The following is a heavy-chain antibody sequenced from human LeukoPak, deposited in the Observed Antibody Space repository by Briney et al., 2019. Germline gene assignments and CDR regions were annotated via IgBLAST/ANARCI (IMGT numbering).Heavy chain of an antibody. J-gene: IGHJ4*02. D-gene: IGHD6-13*01. CDR1: GLAVSNHY. Sequence: GGSLRLSCAASGLAVSNHYMRWVRQAPGKGLEWVSLIYSGGSTDYTDSVKGRFTISRDGSKNMLYLQMNSLRVEDTAVYYCARDPAAVSTNTYGWGQGTLVTVS. V-gene: IGHV3-66*01. CDR3: ARDPAAVSTNTYG. CDR2: IYSGGST.